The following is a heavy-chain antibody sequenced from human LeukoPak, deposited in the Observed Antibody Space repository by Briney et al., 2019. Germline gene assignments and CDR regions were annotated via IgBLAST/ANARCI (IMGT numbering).Heavy chain of an antibody. CDR2: INHSGST. D-gene: IGHD2-15*01. CDR1: GGSFSGHY. CDR3: ARDRPGYCSGGSCYSGWDP. V-gene: IGHV4-34*01. Sequence: SETLSLTCAVYGGSFSGHYWSWIRQPPGKGREWIGEINHSGSTNYNPSLKSRVTISVDTSKNQFSLKLSSVTAADTAVYYCARDRPGYCSGGSCYSGWDPWGQGTLVTVSS. J-gene: IGHJ5*02.